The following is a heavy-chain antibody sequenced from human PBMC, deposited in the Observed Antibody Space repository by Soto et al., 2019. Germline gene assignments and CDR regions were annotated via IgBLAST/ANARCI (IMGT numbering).Heavy chain of an antibody. CDR3: AKDLGSGFLEWLLSFYYGMDV. CDR2: ISYDGSNK. Sequence: GGSLRLSCAASGFTFSSYGMHWVRQAPGKGLEWVAVISYDGSNKYYADSVKGRFTISRDNSKNTLYLQMNSLRAEDTAVYYCAKDLGSGFLEWLLSFYYGMDVWGQGTTVTVSS. V-gene: IGHV3-30*18. J-gene: IGHJ6*02. D-gene: IGHD3-3*01. CDR1: GFTFSSYG.